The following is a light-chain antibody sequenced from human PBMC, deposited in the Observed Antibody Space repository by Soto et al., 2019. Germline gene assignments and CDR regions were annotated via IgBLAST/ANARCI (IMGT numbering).Light chain of an antibody. V-gene: IGKV3-15*01. J-gene: IGKJ2*01. CDR1: QSVRSN. CDR2: DAS. Sequence: EIVMTQSPATLSVSPGERATLSCRASQSVRSNLAWYQQKPGQAPRLLIYDASTRATGIPARFSGSASGTEFTLTISRLQSEDFAVYYCQQYNDWPPYTFGQGTKLEIK. CDR3: QQYNDWPPYT.